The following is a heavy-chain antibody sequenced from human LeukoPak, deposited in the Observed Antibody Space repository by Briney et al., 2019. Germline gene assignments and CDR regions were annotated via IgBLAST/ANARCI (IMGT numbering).Heavy chain of an antibody. V-gene: IGHV3-7*01. J-gene: IGHJ5*02. Sequence: GGSLRLSCAASGFTFSSYWMSWVRQAPGKGLEWVANIKQDGSEKYYVDSVKGRFTISRDNAKNSLYLQMNSLRAADTAVYYCARGLAAAGTRWFDPWGQGTLVTVSS. CDR2: IKQDGSEK. CDR3: ARGLAAAGTRWFDP. D-gene: IGHD6-13*01. CDR1: GFTFSSYW.